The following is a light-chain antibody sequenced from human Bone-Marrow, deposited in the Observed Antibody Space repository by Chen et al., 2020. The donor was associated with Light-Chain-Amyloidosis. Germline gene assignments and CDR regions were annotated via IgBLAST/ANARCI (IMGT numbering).Light chain of an antibody. CDR2: DVS. V-gene: IGLV2-14*01. CDR3: SSYTSSSRWV. J-gene: IGLJ3*02. CDR1: SSDVGGYNY. Sequence: QSALTQPASVSGSPGQSITISCTGTSSDVGGYNYVSCYQQHPGKAPKLMIFDVSNRPSGVSSRFSGSKSGNTASLTISGLQAEDEADYYCSSYTSSSRWVFGGGTKLTV.